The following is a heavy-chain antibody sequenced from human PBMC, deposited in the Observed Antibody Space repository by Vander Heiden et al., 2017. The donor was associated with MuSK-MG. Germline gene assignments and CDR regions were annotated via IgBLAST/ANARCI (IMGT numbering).Heavy chain of an antibody. Sequence: EVQLLESGGGLVQPEGSMRLSCAASGFTFSSYAMSWFRQAPGKGLEWVSAISCSGCSTYYADSVKGRFTISRDNSKNTLYLQMNSLRAEDTAVYYCAKVVPAAMHYYYYMDVWGKGTTVTVSS. CDR2: ISCSGCST. J-gene: IGHJ6*03. D-gene: IGHD2-2*01. CDR3: AKVVPAAMHYYYYMDV. V-gene: IGHV3-23*01. CDR1: GFTFSSYA.